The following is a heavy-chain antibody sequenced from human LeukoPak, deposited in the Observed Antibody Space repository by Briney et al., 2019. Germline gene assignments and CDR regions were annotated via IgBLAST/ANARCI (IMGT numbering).Heavy chain of an antibody. Sequence: PGGSLRLSCAASGVTFNSYAMRWVRQAPGKGLEWVSGISGSGGSTYYADSVKGRFTISRDNYKNTLYLQMNSLRADDTAVYYCAKGASRLYCSGGSCYPTLIDYWGQGTLVTVSS. D-gene: IGHD2-15*01. CDR2: ISGSGGST. CDR3: AKGASRLYCSGGSCYPTLIDY. CDR1: GVTFNSYA. J-gene: IGHJ4*02. V-gene: IGHV3-23*01.